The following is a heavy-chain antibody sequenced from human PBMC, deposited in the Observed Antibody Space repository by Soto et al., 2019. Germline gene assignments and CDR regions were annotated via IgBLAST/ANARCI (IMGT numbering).Heavy chain of an antibody. CDR2: DYSDST. V-gene: IGHV4-59*08. D-gene: IGHD3-16*01. J-gene: IGHJ5*02. CDR1: DGSVDSHH. Sequence: QVQLQESGPGLLKPSETLSLTCTVSDGSVDSHHWTWIRQPPGKGLEWIGDYSDSTSYSPSLKSRVSISADTSRNQFSLKLTSFTAADTGVYFCTTYRRGEGGRGSWSQGALVTVSS. CDR3: TTYRRGEGGRGS.